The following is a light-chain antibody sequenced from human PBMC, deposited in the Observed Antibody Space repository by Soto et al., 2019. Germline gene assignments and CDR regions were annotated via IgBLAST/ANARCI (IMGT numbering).Light chain of an antibody. Sequence: DIQMTHSPSTLSASVGARVPITCRASQGISSWLAWYQQKPGKAPKLLIYDAASLEIGVPSRFSGSASGTQYTQVISCVQPDDLATCNYQQYNSYYPFGQGTQWQIK. J-gene: IGKJ2*01. CDR2: DAA. CDR1: QGISSW. V-gene: IGKV1-5*01. CDR3: QQYNSYYP.